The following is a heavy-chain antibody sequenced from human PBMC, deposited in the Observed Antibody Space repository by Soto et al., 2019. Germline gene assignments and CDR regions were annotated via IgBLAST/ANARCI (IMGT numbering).Heavy chain of an antibody. CDR1: GGSISSGGYY. CDR3: SFFSAWPSWAAFYI. D-gene: IGHD1-26*01. J-gene: IGHJ3*02. V-gene: IGHV4-31*03. CDR2: IYYSGIT. Sequence: SETLSLTCTVSGGSISSGGYYWSWIRQNPGKGLEWIGYIYYSGITYYNPSLKSRVTISVDTSKNQFSLKLSSVTAADTAVYFCSFFSAWPSWAAFYICAQGTMVTVS.